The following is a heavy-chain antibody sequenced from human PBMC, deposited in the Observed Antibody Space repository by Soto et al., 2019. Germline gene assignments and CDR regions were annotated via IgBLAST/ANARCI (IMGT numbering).Heavy chain of an antibody. Sequence: GGSLRLSCAASGFTVSSNYMSWVRQAPGKGLEWVSVIYSGGSTYYADSVKGRFTISRDNSKNTLYLQMNSLRAEDTAVYYCATARTNPGEYYFDYWGQGTLVTVSS. CDR2: IYSGGST. V-gene: IGHV3-53*01. J-gene: IGHJ4*02. CDR3: ATARTNPGEYYFDY. CDR1: GFTVSSNY.